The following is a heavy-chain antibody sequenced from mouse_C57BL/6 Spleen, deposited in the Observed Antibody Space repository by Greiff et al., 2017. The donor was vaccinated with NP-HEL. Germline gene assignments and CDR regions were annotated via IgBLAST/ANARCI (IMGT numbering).Heavy chain of an antibody. CDR1: GYTFPSYD. Sequence: VQLQQSGPELVKPGASVKLSCKASGYTFPSYDINWVKQRPGPGLEGIGWIYPRDGSNKYNEKFKGKATLTVDKSSSTAYMELHSLTSEDSAVYFCARSGGDYWYFDVWGTGTTVTVSS. D-gene: IGHD3-1*01. CDR2: IYPRDGSN. CDR3: ARSGGDYWYFDV. J-gene: IGHJ1*03. V-gene: IGHV1-85*01.